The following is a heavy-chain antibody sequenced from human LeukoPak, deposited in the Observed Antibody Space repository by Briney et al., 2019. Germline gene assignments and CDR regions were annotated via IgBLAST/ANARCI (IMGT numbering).Heavy chain of an antibody. V-gene: IGHV1-46*01. CDR3: ARGIVVPAASSYYFDY. CDR2: INPSGGST. CDR1: GYTFTSYY. Sequence: ASVKVSCKASGYTFTSYYTHWVRQAPGQGLEWMGIINPSGGSTSYAQKFQGRVTMTRDTSTSTVYMELSSLRSEDTAVYYCARGIVVPAASSYYFDYWGQGTLVTVSS. J-gene: IGHJ4*02. D-gene: IGHD2-2*01.